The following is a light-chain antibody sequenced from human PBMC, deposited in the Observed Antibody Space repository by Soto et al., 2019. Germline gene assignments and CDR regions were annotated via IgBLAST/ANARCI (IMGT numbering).Light chain of an antibody. J-gene: IGKJ4*01. V-gene: IGKV1-12*01. CDR3: QQYNNWPLT. Sequence: DIQMTQSPSSVSAPVGDRVTITCRASQGVGSWLAWYQQKPGKAPKLLIFAASSLQSGVPSRFSGSGSGTEFTLTISSLQSEDVAIYYCQQYNNWPLTFGGGTKVEI. CDR2: AAS. CDR1: QGVGSW.